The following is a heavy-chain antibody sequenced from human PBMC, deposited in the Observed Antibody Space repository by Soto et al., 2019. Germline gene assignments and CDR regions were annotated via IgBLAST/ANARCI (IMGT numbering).Heavy chain of an antibody. CDR2: ISSSGSTI. CDR1: GFTFSDYY. J-gene: IGHJ3*02. Sequence: GESLKISCAASGFTFSDYYMSWIRQAPGKGLEWVSYISSSGSTIYYADSVKGRFTISRDNAKNSLYLQMNSLRAEDTAVYYCARDIGRADAFDIWGQGTMVTVSS. V-gene: IGHV3-11*01. D-gene: IGHD3-16*02. CDR3: ARDIGRADAFDI.